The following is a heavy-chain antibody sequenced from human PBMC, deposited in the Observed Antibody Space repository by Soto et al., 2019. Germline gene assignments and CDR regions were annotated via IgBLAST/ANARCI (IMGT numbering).Heavy chain of an antibody. CDR1: GGSISSSNW. D-gene: IGHD3-22*01. Sequence: SETLSLTCAVSGGSISSSNWWSWVRQPPGKGLEWIGEIYHSGSTNYNPSLKSRVTISVGKSKNQFSLKLSSVTAADTAVYYCARGTYYYDSSGYPTSAFDIWGQGTMVTVSS. CDR2: IYHSGST. CDR3: ARGTYYYDSSGYPTSAFDI. J-gene: IGHJ3*02. V-gene: IGHV4-4*02.